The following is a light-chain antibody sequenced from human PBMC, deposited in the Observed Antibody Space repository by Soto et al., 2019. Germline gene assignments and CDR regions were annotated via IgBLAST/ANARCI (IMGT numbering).Light chain of an antibody. V-gene: IGKV1-5*03. CDR1: QSISSW. Sequence: DIQMTQSPSTLSASVGDRVTITCRASQSISSWLAWYQQKPGKAPKLLIYKASSLESGVPSRFSGSGSGTEFTLTISNLQPDDFATYYCQQYNSYSITFGHGTKVDIK. CDR3: QQYNSYSIT. CDR2: KAS. J-gene: IGKJ3*01.